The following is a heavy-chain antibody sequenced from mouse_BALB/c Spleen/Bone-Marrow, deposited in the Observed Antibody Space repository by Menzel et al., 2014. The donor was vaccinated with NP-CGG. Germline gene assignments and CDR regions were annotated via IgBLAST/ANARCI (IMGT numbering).Heavy chain of an antibody. J-gene: IGHJ4*01. CDR2: INPSNGGT. Sequence: QVQLQQPGAELVKPGASVKLSCKASGYTFTSYYMYWVKQRPGQGLEWFGEINPSNGGTNFNEKFKNKATLTVDKSSSTAYMQLSSLTSEDSAVYYCSRGRRDALDYWGQGTSVTASS. CDR1: GYTFTSYY. CDR3: SRGRRDALDY. V-gene: IGHV1S81*02.